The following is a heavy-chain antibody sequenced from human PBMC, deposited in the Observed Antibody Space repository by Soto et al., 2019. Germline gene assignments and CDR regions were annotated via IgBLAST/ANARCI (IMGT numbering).Heavy chain of an antibody. V-gene: IGHV3-23*01. CDR1: GFSFSTYA. J-gene: IGHJ3*02. Sequence: LRLSCAASGFSFSTYALSWVRQAPGKGLDWVSVISGSGGSTDYAGSVKGRFTISRDNSKNALYLQMNSLRAEDTALYYCAKVGGSGWFDAFDIWGQGTMVTVSS. D-gene: IGHD6-19*01. CDR2: ISGSGGST. CDR3: AKVGGSGWFDAFDI.